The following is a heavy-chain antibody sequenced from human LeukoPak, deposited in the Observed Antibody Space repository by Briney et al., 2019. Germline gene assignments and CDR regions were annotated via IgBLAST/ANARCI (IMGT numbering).Heavy chain of an antibody. CDR2: INPSGGST. J-gene: IGHJ6*03. CDR1: GYTFTSYY. CDR3: AREGWELLRGSRYYYYYMDV. D-gene: IGHD1-26*01. Sequence: ASVKVSCKASGYTFTSYYMHWVRQAPGQGLEWMGIINPSGGSTSYAQKFQGRVTMTRDTSISTAYMELSRLRSDDTAVYYCAREGWELLRGSRYYYYYMDVWGKGTTVTVSS. V-gene: IGHV1-46*01.